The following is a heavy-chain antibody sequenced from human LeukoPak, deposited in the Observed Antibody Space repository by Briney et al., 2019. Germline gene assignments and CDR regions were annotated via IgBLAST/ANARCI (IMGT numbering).Heavy chain of an antibody. J-gene: IGHJ4*02. CDR3: ARETSLAGFASGLGFNY. CDR1: GGSISGWY. Sequence: PSETLSLTCTVSGGSISGWYWSWIRQPPGKGLEWIGYIYGSGNTNYNPSLKSRVTMSIDTSKNQFSLKLTSVTAADTATYYCARETSLAGFASGLGFNYWGQGILVTVSS. V-gene: IGHV4-59*01. CDR2: IYGSGNT. D-gene: IGHD6-19*01.